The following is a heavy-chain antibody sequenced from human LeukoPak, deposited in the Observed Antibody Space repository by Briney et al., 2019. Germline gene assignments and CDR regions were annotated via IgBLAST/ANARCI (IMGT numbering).Heavy chain of an antibody. D-gene: IGHD6-6*01. J-gene: IGHJ6*02. Sequence: SVKVSCKASGGTFSSYAISWVRQAPGQGLEWMGGIIPIFGTANYAQKFQGRVTITADESTSTAYMELSSLRSEDTAVYYCARGPRAARLGKELAPRNYYYYYGMDVWGQGTTVTVSS. CDR1: GGTFSSYA. CDR2: IIPIFGTA. V-gene: IGHV1-69*13. CDR3: ARGPRAARLGKELAPRNYYYYYGMDV.